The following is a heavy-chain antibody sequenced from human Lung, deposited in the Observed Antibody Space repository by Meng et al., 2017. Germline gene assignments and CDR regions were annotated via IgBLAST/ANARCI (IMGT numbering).Heavy chain of an antibody. V-gene: IGHV4-30-4*01. J-gene: IGHJ2*01. CDR1: GGAISSSNYY. CDR2: IYNSGST. Sequence: VQRPEPGPGLVKPYQTLSLTCTVSGGAISSSNYYWSWIRQPPGKGLEWSGHIYNSGSTYYNPSLKSRITISVDTSKNQFSLKLSSVTAADTAVYYCARGQKGYFDLWGRGTLVTVSS. CDR3: ARGQKGYFDL.